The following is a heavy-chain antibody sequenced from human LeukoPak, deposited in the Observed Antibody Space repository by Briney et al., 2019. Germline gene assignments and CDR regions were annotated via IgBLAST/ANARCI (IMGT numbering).Heavy chain of an antibody. D-gene: IGHD3-22*01. Sequence: GGSLRPSCAASGFIFRDYGMHWVRQAPGKGLEWVAFIRNDESDRDHADSVKGRFTISRDNPKNTLYLQMTGLRPEDTGVYYCAIYDSRGDFDYWGQGTQVTVSA. CDR1: GFIFRDYG. CDR2: IRNDESDR. CDR3: AIYDSRGDFDY. J-gene: IGHJ4*02. V-gene: IGHV3-30*02.